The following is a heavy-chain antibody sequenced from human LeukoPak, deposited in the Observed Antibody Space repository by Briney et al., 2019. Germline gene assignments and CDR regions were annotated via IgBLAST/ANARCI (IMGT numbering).Heavy chain of an antibody. V-gene: IGHV4-31*03. CDR2: IYYSGYT. CDR1: GVSINGAAHY. Sequence: SETLSLTCSVSGVSINGAAHYWSWIRQHPGKGLEWIGYIYYSGYTYYNPSLKSRVTISVDTSKNQFSLKLSSVTAADTAVYYCARWSESSGWPYFDYWGQGTLVTVSS. D-gene: IGHD6-19*01. J-gene: IGHJ4*02. CDR3: ARWSESSGWPYFDY.